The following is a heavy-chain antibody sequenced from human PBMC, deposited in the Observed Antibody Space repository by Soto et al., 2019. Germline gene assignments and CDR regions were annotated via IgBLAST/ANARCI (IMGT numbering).Heavy chain of an antibody. CDR1: GFTFSIYV. V-gene: IGHV3-23*01. J-gene: IGHJ3*01. CDR3: ARVQGTARNAFDV. Sequence: EVQLLESGGDLVQPGGSLRLSCAASGFTFSIYVMTWVRQAPGKGLEWVSAVSGSAGTTYYADYVKGRFSISRDNAKNTVYLQMNSLTADDTAVYYCARVQGTARNAFDVWGHGTMVTVSS. D-gene: IGHD6-6*01. CDR2: VSGSAGTT.